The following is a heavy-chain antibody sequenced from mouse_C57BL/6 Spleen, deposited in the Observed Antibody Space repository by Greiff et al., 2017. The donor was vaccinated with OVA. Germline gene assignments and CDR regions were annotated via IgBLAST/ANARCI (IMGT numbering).Heavy chain of an antibody. D-gene: IGHD1-1*01. CDR3: ARARYGSSYDYFDY. CDR1: GYSITSGYY. CDR2: ISYDGSN. J-gene: IGHJ2*01. Sequence: EVKLMESGPGLVKPSQSLSLTCSVTGYSITSGYYWHWIRQFPGNKLEWMGYISYDGSNNYNPSLKNRISITRDTSKNQFFLKLNSVTTEDTATYYCARARYGSSYDYFDYWGQGTTLTVSS. V-gene: IGHV3-6*01.